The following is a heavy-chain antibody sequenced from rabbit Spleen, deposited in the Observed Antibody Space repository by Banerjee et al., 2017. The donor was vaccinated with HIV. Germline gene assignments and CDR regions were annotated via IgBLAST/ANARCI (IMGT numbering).Heavy chain of an antibody. V-gene: IGHV1S45*01. Sequence: QEQLEESGGGLVKPGASLTLTCTASGFSFSSSYWICWVRQAPGKGLEWIGCIYTGSSDITTYGTGEKGRSTIPRHNAQNTLYLQLYSLTAADTATYFCARILVFSGSSYPYNLWGQGTLVTVS. J-gene: IGHJ4*01. CDR3: ARILVFSGSSYPYNL. CDR2: IYTGSSDIT. D-gene: IGHD8-1*01. CDR1: GFSFSSSYW.